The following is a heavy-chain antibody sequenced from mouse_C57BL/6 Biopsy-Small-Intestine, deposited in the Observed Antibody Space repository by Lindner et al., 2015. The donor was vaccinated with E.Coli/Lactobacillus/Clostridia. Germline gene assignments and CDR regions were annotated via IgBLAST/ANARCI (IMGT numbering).Heavy chain of an antibody. Sequence: VQLQESGTELMKPGASVKLSCKATGYTFNGYWIEWVKQRPGHGLEWIGEVLPGSGTTNYNEKFKGKATFTADTFSSTAHMQPNSLTTEDSAIYYCARRWSYAMDYWGQGTSVTVSS. V-gene: IGHV1-9*01. D-gene: IGHD2-3*01. J-gene: IGHJ4*01. CDR3: ARRWSYAMDY. CDR2: VLPGSGTT. CDR1: GYTFNGYW.